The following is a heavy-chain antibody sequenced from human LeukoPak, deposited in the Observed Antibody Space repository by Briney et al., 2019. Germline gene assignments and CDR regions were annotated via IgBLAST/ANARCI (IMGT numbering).Heavy chain of an antibody. V-gene: IGHV4-34*01. CDR3: ARMTTGHDF. CDR2: VNHSGYT. J-gene: IGHJ4*02. D-gene: IGHD4-17*01. CDR1: GASFSSYY. Sequence: PSETLSLTCAVSGASFSSYYWSWLRQPPGKGLEGIGEVNHSGYTNDNPSLKSRVTISVDTSKNQFSLRLRSVTAADTAVYFCARMTTGHDFWGQGTLVTVSS.